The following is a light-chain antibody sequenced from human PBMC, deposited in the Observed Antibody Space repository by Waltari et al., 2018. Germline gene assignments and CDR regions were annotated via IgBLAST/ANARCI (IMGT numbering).Light chain of an antibody. CDR1: QSISSW. J-gene: IGKJ1*01. CDR2: KAS. Sequence: DIQMTQSPSTLSASVGDRVTITCRASQSISSWLAWYQQKPVKAPKLLIYKASNLESGVPSRFSAGGSETEFTLTISSLQPDDFATYYCQQYNGYPWTFGQGTKVEVK. V-gene: IGKV1-5*03. CDR3: QQYNGYPWT.